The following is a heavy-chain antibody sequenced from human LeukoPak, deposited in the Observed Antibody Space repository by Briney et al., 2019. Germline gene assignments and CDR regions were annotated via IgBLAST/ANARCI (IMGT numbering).Heavy chain of an antibody. V-gene: IGHV3-30*03. CDR1: GFTFNSYG. CDR3: ARGAHKRDDYGGFFDY. D-gene: IGHD4-23*01. CDR2: ISYDGTNK. J-gene: IGHJ4*02. Sequence: GGSLRLSCAASGFTFNSYGMHWVRQVPGKGLEWVAIISYDGTNKYYADSVKGRFTISRDSSKNTLYLQMNSLRAEDTAIYYCARGAHKRDDYGGFFDYWGQGTLVTVSS.